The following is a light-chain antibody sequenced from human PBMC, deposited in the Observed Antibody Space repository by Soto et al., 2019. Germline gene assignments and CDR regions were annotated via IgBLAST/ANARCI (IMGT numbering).Light chain of an antibody. J-gene: IGLJ1*01. CDR2: EVS. CDR1: SSDVGGYNY. CDR3: SSYAGSNNYV. Sequence: QSALPQPPPASGSPGQSVTISCTGTSSDVGGYNYVSWYQRHPGKAPKLMIYEVSKRPSGVPDRFSGSKSGNTASLTVSGLQAEDEADYYCSSYAGSNNYVFGTGTKVTVL. V-gene: IGLV2-8*01.